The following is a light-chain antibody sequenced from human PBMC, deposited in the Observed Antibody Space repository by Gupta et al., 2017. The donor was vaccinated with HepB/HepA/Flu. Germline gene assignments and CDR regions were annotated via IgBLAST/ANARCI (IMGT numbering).Light chain of an antibody. J-gene: IGLJ3*02. V-gene: IGLV1-47*01. CDR3: AAWDDSLRGHWV. CDR2: RTT. CDR1: KSNIGSNH. Sequence: QSVLTQPPSASGTPGQRVDISCSGSKSNIGSNHVYWYQQFPGSPPKLLMYRTTQRPSGVPDRFSASKSGTSASLAISGLRPEDEADYYCAAWDDSLRGHWVFGGGTKVTVL.